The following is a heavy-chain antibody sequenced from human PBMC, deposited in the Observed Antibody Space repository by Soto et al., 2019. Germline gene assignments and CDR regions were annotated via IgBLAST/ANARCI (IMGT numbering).Heavy chain of an antibody. CDR3: ARDLRVVTAPPRGMDV. V-gene: IGHV4-59*01. CDR1: GGSICSDD. J-gene: IGHJ6*02. CDR2: IYYTGST. Sequence: SETLSLTCTVSGGSICSDDWSWIRQPPGKGLAWIGYIYYTGSTNYNPSLKSRVTISIDTSKTQFSLRLSSVTAADTAVYYCARDLRVVTAPPRGMDVWGQGTTVTVSS. D-gene: IGHD2-21*02.